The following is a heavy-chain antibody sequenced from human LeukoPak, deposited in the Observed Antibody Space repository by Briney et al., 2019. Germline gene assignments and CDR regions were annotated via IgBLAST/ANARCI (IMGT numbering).Heavy chain of an antibody. Sequence: SQTLSLTCTVSGGSISSGGYYWSWIRQHPGKGLEWIGYIYYSGSTYYNPSLKSRVTISVDTSKNQFSLKLSSVTAADTAVYYCARVTREYYYGSGSYYQGGFDYWGQGTLVTVSS. CDR1: GGSISSGGYY. J-gene: IGHJ4*02. CDR3: ARVTREYYYGSGSYYQGGFDY. D-gene: IGHD3-10*01. CDR2: IYYSGST. V-gene: IGHV4-31*03.